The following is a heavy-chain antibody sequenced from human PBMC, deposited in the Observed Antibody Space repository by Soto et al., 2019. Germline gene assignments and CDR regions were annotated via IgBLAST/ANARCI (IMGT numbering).Heavy chain of an antibody. CDR1: GFTFSSYA. CDR2: VSGSGGST. Sequence: EVQLLESGGGLVQPGGSLRLSCAASGFTFSSYAMNWVRQAPGQGLEWVSVVSGSGGSTYYADSVKGRFTISRDNSKNTLYLQMNSLRAEDTAVYYCARRSSGWYFDYWGQGTLVTGSS. V-gene: IGHV3-23*01. J-gene: IGHJ4*02. D-gene: IGHD6-19*01. CDR3: ARRSSGWYFDY.